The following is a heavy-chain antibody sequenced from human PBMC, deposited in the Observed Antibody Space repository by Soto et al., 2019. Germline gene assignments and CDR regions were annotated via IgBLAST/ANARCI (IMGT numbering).Heavy chain of an antibody. V-gene: IGHV3-48*01. Sequence: EVQLVESGGGLVQPGGSLRLSCAASGFTFSSYSMNWVRQAPGKGLEWVSYISSSSSTIYYADSVKGRFTISRDNAKNSLYLQMNSLRAEDTAVYYCARVAVLLAVAAPYWYFDLWGRGTLVTVSS. CDR2: ISSSSSTI. CDR3: ARVAVLLAVAAPYWYFDL. D-gene: IGHD6-19*01. J-gene: IGHJ2*01. CDR1: GFTFSSYS.